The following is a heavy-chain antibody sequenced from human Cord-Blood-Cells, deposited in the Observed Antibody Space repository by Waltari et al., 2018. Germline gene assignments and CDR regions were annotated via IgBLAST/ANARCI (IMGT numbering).Heavy chain of an antibody. CDR3: ARHSRIAAAVAHFDY. V-gene: IGHV4-39*01. D-gene: IGHD6-13*01. CDR1: GGSISSSSYY. CDR2: IYYSGST. Sequence: QLQLQESGPGLVKPSVTLSLTCTVSGGSISSSSYYWGWIRQPPGKGLEWIGSIYYSGSTYYNPSLKRRVTISVDTSKNQFSLKLSAVTAADTAVYYCARHSRIAAAVAHFDYWGQGTLVTVSS. J-gene: IGHJ4*02.